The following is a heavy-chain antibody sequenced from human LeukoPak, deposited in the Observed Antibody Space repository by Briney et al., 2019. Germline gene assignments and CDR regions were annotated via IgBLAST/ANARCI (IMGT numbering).Heavy chain of an antibody. J-gene: IGHJ4*02. V-gene: IGHV3-23*01. CDR2: ISGSGTTT. D-gene: IGHD3-10*01. CDR3: AKAGHYGSGSYYSDY. Sequence: PGGSLRLSCAASGFIFSSYAMTWVRQAPGKGLEWVSPISGSGTTTYYADSVKGRFTVSRDNSKNTLFLQMSSLRAGDTAVYYCAKAGHYGSGSYYSDYWGRGTLVTVSS. CDR1: GFIFSSYA.